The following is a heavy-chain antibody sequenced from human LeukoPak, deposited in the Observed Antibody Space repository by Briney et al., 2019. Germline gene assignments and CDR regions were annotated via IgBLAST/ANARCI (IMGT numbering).Heavy chain of an antibody. CDR2: ISAYNGNT. CDR3: ARAFLEWLLPNWFDP. CDR1: GYTFTSYG. Sequence: GASVKVSCKASGYTFTSYGISWVRQAPGQGLEWMGWISAYNGNTNYTQKVQGRVTMTTDTSTSTAYMELSSLRSEDTAVYYCARAFLEWLLPNWFDPWGQGTLVTVSS. J-gene: IGHJ5*02. V-gene: IGHV1-18*01. D-gene: IGHD3-3*01.